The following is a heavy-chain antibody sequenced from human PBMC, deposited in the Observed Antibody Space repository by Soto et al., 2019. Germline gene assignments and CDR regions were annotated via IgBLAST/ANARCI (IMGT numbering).Heavy chain of an antibody. CDR2: ISGSGGKT. CDR3: ATGRYINSINWFDP. V-gene: IGHV3-23*01. J-gene: IGHJ5*02. D-gene: IGHD4-4*01. Sequence: EVQLLESGGGLEQPGGSLRLSCAASGFIFSSYAMSWVRQAPGKGLEWVSSISGSGGKTYNADSVKGRFTISRDNSKNTLYLQMDSLRAEDTAVYYCATGRYINSINWFDPWGQGTLVTVSS. CDR1: GFIFSSYA.